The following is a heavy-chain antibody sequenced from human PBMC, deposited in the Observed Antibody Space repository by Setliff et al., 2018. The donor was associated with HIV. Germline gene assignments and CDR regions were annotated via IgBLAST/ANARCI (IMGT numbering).Heavy chain of an antibody. J-gene: IGHJ6*03. CDR2: INHSGST. V-gene: IGHV4-34*01. Sequence: SETLSLTCAVYGGSFSGYYWSWIRQPPGKGLEWIGEINHSGSTNYNPSLKSRVIISVDTSKNQFSLKLSSVTAAETAVYYCASAPPARSGYYGVYYYYYMDVWGKGTTVTVSS. D-gene: IGHD3-22*01. CDR3: ASAPPARSGYYGVYYYYYMDV. CDR1: GGSFSGYY.